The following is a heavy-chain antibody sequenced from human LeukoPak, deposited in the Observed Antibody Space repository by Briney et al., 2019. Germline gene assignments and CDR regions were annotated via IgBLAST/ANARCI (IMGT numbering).Heavy chain of an antibody. V-gene: IGHV4-38-2*01. J-gene: IGHJ4*02. CDR1: GYSISSGYY. D-gene: IGHD2-2*01. CDR3: ARGGSTSCYWY. CDR2: IYHSGST. Sequence: KPSETLSLTCAVPGYSISSGYYWGWIRQPPGKGLEWIGSIYHSGSTYYNPSLKSRVTISVDTSKNQFSLKLSSVTAADTAVYYCARGGSTSCYWYWGQGTLVTVSS.